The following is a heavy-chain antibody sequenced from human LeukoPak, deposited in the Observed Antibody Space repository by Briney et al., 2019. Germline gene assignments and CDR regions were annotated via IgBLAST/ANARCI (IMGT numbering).Heavy chain of an antibody. V-gene: IGHV3-23*01. J-gene: IGHJ4*01. Sequence: GGSLRLSCAASGVTFSSYAMNWVRQGPGKELQWVSAISPGTGSTYYADPVRGRFTISRDNSKNTLFLQMHSLRAEDTAVYYCAKAGGNSFFDYWGHGTLVTVSS. CDR2: ISPGTGST. D-gene: IGHD1-7*01. CDR3: AKAGGNSFFDY. CDR1: GVTFSSYA.